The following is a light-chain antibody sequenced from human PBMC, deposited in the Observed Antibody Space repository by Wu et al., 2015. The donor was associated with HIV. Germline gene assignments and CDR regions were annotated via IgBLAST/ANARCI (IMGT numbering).Light chain of an antibody. CDR3: QQHDDSPWT. CDR2: AAS. V-gene: IGKV3-20*01. Sequence: EIVLTQSPGTLSLSPGERATLSCRASQSVSSSFLVWYQQRPGQAPRLLIYAASSRATGIPDRFSGSGSGTDFTLTISRLEPEDFAVYYCQQHDDSPWTFGQGTKVEIQ. CDR1: QSVSSSF. J-gene: IGKJ1*01.